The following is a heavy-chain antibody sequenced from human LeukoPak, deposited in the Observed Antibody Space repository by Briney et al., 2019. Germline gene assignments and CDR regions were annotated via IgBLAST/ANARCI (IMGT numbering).Heavy chain of an antibody. CDR1: GYTFTTCG. V-gene: IGHV1-18*01. Sequence: GASVKVSCKASGYTFTTCGISWVRQAPGQGLEWMGWISAYNGQTNYAQKVQGRVTMTTDTSTKTAYMELRSLGSDDTAVYYCAGVAGFYWNSDSFDSWGQGTQVTVSS. CDR3: AGVAGFYWNSDSFDS. D-gene: IGHD1-7*01. J-gene: IGHJ4*02. CDR2: ISAYNGQT.